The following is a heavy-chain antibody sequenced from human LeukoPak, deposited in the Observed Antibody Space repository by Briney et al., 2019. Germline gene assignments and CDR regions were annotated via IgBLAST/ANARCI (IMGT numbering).Heavy chain of an antibody. V-gene: IGHV1-69*06. D-gene: IGHD6-13*01. CDR2: IIPIFGTA. J-gene: IGHJ5*02. CDR3: AREKGYSSSWCEFIWFDP. CDR1: GGTFSSYA. Sequence: SVKVSCKASGGTFSSYAISWVRQAPGQGLEWMGGIIPIFGTANYAQKFQGRVTITADKSTSTAYMELSSLRSEDTAVYYCAREKGYSSSWCEFIWFDPWGQGTLVTVSS.